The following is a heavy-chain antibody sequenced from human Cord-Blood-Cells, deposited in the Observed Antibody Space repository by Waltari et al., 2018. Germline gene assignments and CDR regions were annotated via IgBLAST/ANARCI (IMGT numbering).Heavy chain of an antibody. CDR3: ARSGGTFDY. V-gene: IGHV4-39*01. CDR2: IYYSGST. D-gene: IGHD3-16*01. CDR1: GCSISSSSCY. Sequence: QLQLQESGPGLVKPSETLSLTCTVSGCSISSSSCYWGWTRQPPGKGLEWIGSIYYSGSTYYNPSLKSRVTISVDTSKNQFSLKLSSVTAADTAVYYCARSGGTFDYWGQGTLVTVSS. J-gene: IGHJ4*02.